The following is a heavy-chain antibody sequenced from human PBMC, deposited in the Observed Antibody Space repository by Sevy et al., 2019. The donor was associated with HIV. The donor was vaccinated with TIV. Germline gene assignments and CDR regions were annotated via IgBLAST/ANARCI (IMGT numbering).Heavy chain of an antibody. CDR3: AKGVDS. J-gene: IGHJ4*02. Sequence: ALRLSCTASGFTFGDYWMNWVRQAPGKGLEWVGNIKEDGSETYYVDSVKGRFTISRDNAKNSLYLQMNSLRAEDTAVYYCAKGVDSWGQGTLVTVSS. CDR1: GFTFGDYW. D-gene: IGHD6-13*01. V-gene: IGHV3-7*01. CDR2: IKEDGSET.